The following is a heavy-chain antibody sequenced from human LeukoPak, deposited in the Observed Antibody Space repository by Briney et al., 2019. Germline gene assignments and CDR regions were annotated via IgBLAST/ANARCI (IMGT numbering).Heavy chain of an antibody. J-gene: IGHJ5*02. CDR1: GFTFSSYS. Sequence: GGSLRLSCVASGFTFSSYSMNWVRQAPGKGLEWVSYITRSSSAKFYADSVKGRFTISRDNSKNTLYLQMNSLRAEDTAVYYCASPFGAGGFDPWGQGTLVTVSS. D-gene: IGHD3-3*01. CDR3: ASPFGAGGFDP. V-gene: IGHV3-48*01. CDR2: ITRSSSAK.